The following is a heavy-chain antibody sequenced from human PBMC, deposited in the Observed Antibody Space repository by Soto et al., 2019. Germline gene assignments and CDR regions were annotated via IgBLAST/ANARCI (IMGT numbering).Heavy chain of an antibody. J-gene: IGHJ4*02. Sequence: QLQLQESGPGLVKPSETLSLTCTVSGGSISSSSYYWGWIRQPPGKGLEWIGSIYYSGSTYYNPSLKNRVTIAVDTSKNQFSLKLSCVTAADTAVYYCARWLSSWGGLFDYWGQGTLVTVSS. CDR3: ARWLSSWGGLFDY. D-gene: IGHD6-13*01. CDR1: GGSISSSSYY. CDR2: IYYSGST. V-gene: IGHV4-39*01.